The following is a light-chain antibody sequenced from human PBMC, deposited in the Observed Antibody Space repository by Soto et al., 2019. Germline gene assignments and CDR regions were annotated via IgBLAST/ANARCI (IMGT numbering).Light chain of an antibody. CDR3: QQYGSSLWT. CDR1: QSVSSSY. V-gene: IGKV3-20*01. CDR2: GAS. J-gene: IGKJ1*01. Sequence: EIVLTQSPGTLSLSPGERATLSCRASQSVSSSYLAWYQQKPGQAPRLLIYGASSRATGIPDRFSGSGFGTDFTLTISRLEPEDFAVYYCQQYGSSLWTFGQGTKVDI.